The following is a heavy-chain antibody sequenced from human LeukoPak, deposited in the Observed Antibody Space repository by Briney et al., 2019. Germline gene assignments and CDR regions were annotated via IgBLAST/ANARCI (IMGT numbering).Heavy chain of an antibody. CDR1: GYTFTCYH. CDR3: ASSFSSWSGFDY. V-gene: IGHV1-2*02. J-gene: IGHJ4*02. Sequence: ASVKVSCKASGYTFTCYHMHWVRQAPGQGLEWMGWINPNSGGTNYAQKFQGRVTMTRDTSISTAYMELSRLRSDDTAVYYCASSFSSWSGFDYWGQGTLVTVSS. D-gene: IGHD6-13*01. CDR2: INPNSGGT.